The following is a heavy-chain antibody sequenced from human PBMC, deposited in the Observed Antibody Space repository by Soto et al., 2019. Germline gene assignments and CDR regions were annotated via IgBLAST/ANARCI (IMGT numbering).Heavy chain of an antibody. V-gene: IGHV3-74*01. J-gene: IGHJ5*02. D-gene: IGHD2-15*01. CDR2: ISTDGGIT. CDR3: ARPGGDGSSVTWFDP. CDR1: GFTFSGYW. Sequence: GGSLRLSCAASGFTFSGYWMNWVRQAPGKGLVWVSRISTDGGITTYADSVKGRFTISRDNAKNTLYLQMNSLRAEDTAVYYCARPGGDGSSVTWFDPWGQGTLVTVSS.